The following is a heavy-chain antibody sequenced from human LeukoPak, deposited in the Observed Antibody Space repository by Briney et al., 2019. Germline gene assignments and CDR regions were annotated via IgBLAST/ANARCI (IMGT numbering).Heavy chain of an antibody. CDR1: GLSISTINW. V-gene: IGHV4-4*02. Sequence: PSETLSLTCAVSGLSISTINWGNGVRQSPGEGLEWIGEISHSGNTNYSPSLKSRVTISVDKSKNQFSLHLTSVTAADTAVYYCARGRLVVAPLDLWGRGTLVTVSS. J-gene: IGHJ2*01. CDR3: ARGRLVVAPLDL. D-gene: IGHD5-12*01. CDR2: ISHSGNT.